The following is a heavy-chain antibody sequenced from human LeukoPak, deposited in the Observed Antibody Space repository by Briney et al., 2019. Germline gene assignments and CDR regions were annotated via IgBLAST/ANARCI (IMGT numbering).Heavy chain of an antibody. CDR3: VKEMATITSPFDY. J-gene: IGHJ4*02. CDR2: ISSHGVNT. Sequence: GGSLRLSCSASGFTFNTYAMHWVRQAPGEGLQYVSGISSHGVNTYYADSVKGRVTISRDNSKNTVYLQMTSLRPEDTAVYYCVKEMATITSPFDYWGQGTLVTVSS. D-gene: IGHD5-24*01. V-gene: IGHV3-64D*06. CDR1: GFTFNTYA.